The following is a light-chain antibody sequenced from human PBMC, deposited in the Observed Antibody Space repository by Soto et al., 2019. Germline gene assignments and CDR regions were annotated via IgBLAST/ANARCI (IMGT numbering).Light chain of an antibody. CDR3: QHYDNLPSVT. CDR2: DAS. CDR1: QDIGKN. Sequence: DIQMTQSPSSLSVSVGDRVTITCQASQDIGKNLNWYQQKPGKAPKLLIYDASNLETGVPSRFSGSGSGTDFTFTISRLQPEDIATYYCQHYDNLPSVTFGQGTRPEIK. J-gene: IGKJ5*01. V-gene: IGKV1-33*01.